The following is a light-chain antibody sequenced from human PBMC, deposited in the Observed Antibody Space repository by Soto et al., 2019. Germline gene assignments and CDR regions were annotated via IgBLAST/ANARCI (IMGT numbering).Light chain of an antibody. CDR3: QQYNNWPRT. CDR2: GAS. V-gene: IGKV3-15*01. Sequence: EIVMTQSPATLSVSTGERATLSCRASQSVSSKLAWYQQKPGQAPRLLIYGASTRATGIPDRFSGSGSGTEFTLTISSLQSEDFAVYYCQQYNNWPRTFGQGTKVDIK. CDR1: QSVSSK. J-gene: IGKJ1*01.